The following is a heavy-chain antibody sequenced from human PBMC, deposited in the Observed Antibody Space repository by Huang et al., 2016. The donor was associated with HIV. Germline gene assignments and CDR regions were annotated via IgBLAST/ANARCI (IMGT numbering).Heavy chain of an antibody. CDR3: ATKTAGMDI. J-gene: IGHJ6*02. Sequence: VESGGRSVQPGGSIKLSCVGSTFTFGAYWMSWVRQPPRKGLEWVANSKQDESEKYYVDSVKGRINISRDNARKVLFLEMDDLRVEDTAIYFCATKTAGMDIWGQGTTVTVSS. CDR1: TFTFGAYW. CDR2: SKQDESEK. V-gene: IGHV3-7*01. D-gene: IGHD1-7*01.